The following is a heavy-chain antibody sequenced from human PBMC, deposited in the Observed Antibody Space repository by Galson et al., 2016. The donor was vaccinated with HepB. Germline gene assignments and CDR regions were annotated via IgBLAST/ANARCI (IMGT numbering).Heavy chain of an antibody. D-gene: IGHD3-22*01. CDR1: GYTFTNYW. J-gene: IGHJ4*02. Sequence: QSGAEVKKPGESLRISCKGSGYTFTNYWITWVRQMPGKGLEWMGRIDPSDSYTKYSPSFQGHVTISADKSISTAYLQWSSLKAPDTAMYYCAKYYYNSSGYWEEYWGQGTLVTVSS. CDR2: IDPSDSYT. CDR3: AKYYYNSSGYWEEY. V-gene: IGHV5-10-1*01.